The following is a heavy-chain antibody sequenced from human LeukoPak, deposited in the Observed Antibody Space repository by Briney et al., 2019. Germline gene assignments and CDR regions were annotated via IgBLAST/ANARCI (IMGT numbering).Heavy chain of an antibody. CDR1: GYSFTSHY. J-gene: IGHJ6*03. V-gene: IGHV1-8*01. Sequence: ASVKVSCKASGYSFTSHYMHWVRQATGQGLEWMGWMNPNSGNTGYAQKFQGRVTITRNTSISTAYMELSSLRSEDTAVYYCARSAPYYYYMDVWGKGTTVTVSS. CDR3: ARSAPYYYYMDV. CDR2: MNPNSGNT.